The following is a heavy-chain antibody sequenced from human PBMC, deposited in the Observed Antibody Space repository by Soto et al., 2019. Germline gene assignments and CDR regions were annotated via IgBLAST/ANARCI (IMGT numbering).Heavy chain of an antibody. Sequence: SETLSLTCAVYGGSFSGYYWSWIRQPPGKGLEWIGEINHSGSTNYNPSLKSRVTISVDTSKNQFSLKLSSVTAADTAVYYCARGRGDNYYDSSGYSIDAFDIWGQGTMVTVSS. D-gene: IGHD3-22*01. CDR3: ARGRGDNYYDSSGYSIDAFDI. CDR2: INHSGST. V-gene: IGHV4-34*01. CDR1: GGSFSGYY. J-gene: IGHJ3*02.